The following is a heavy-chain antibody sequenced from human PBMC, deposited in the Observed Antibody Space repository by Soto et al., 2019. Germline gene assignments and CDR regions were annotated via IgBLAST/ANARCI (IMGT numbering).Heavy chain of an antibody. J-gene: IGHJ6*02. CDR1: GFNFSSYE. CDR3: ARDHKGGYYYYGMDV. CDR2: ISSSGSTI. V-gene: IGHV3-48*03. Sequence: EVQLVESGGGLVQPGGSLRLSCAASGFNFSSYEMNWVRQAPGKGLEWVSYISSSGSTIYYADSVKGRFTISRDNAKNSLYLQMNSLRAEDTAVYYCARDHKGGYYYYGMDVWSQGTTVTVSS.